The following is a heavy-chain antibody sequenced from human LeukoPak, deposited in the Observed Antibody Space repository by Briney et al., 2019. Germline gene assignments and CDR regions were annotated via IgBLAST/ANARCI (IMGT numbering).Heavy chain of an antibody. D-gene: IGHD3-22*01. Sequence: GESLKISCKGSGYRFTSYYIVWVRQMPGKGLEWMGIIYPGDSDARYSLSFQGQVTISADKSISTAYLQWSSLKASDTAIYYCARRGHYDSSGYLDYWGQGTLVTVSS. J-gene: IGHJ4*02. V-gene: IGHV5-51*01. CDR1: GYRFTSYY. CDR2: IYPGDSDA. CDR3: ARRGHYDSSGYLDY.